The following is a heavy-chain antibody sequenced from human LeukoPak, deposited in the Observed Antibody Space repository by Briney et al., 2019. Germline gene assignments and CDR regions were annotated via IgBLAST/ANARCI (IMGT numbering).Heavy chain of an antibody. CDR1: GGSFSGYY. Sequence: PSETLSLTCAVYGGSFSGYYWSWIRQPPGKRLEWIGEINHSGSTNYNPSLKSRVTISVDTSKNQFSLKLSSVTAADTAVYYCVRTPNCSGGSCYYYYYMDVWGKGTTVTISS. CDR2: INHSGST. CDR3: VRTPNCSGGSCYYYYYMDV. V-gene: IGHV4-34*01. D-gene: IGHD2-15*01. J-gene: IGHJ6*03.